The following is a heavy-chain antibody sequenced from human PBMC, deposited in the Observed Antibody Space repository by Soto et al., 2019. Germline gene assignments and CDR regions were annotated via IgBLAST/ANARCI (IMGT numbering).Heavy chain of an antibody. CDR3: AKGALSTLLDV. D-gene: IGHD2-2*01. J-gene: IGHJ6*02. V-gene: IGHV3-23*01. CDR2: ISDNGYTT. CDR1: GFTFNSYA. Sequence: GGSLRLSCAASGFTFNSYAMSWVRQTPGKGLEWVSSISDNGYTTYYADSVKGRFTMSRDNSRNTVYLQMNSLRAEDTALYYCAKGALSTLLDVWGQGTTVTSP.